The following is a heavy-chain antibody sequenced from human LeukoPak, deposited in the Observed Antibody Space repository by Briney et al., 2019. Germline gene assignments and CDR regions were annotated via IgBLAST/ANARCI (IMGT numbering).Heavy chain of an antibody. CDR2: ISWDGGST. J-gene: IGHJ4*02. Sequence: PGGSLRLSCAAPGFTFDDYTMHWVRQAPGKGLEWVSLISWDGGSTYYADSVKGRFTISRDNSKNSLYLQMNSLRTEDTALYYCAKCSGGDSRHFDYWGQGTLVTVSS. CDR1: GFTFDDYT. V-gene: IGHV3-43*01. D-gene: IGHD2-15*01. CDR3: AKCSGGDSRHFDY.